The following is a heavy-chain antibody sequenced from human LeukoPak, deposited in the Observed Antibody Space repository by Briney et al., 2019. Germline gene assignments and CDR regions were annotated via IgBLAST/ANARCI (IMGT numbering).Heavy chain of an antibody. D-gene: IGHD6-13*01. V-gene: IGHV4-61*02. Sequence: PSETLSLTCSVSGDSISSGMDYWTWMRQPVGKGLEWIGRTHSSGTTTYNPSLQSRLTISVDTSKNQFSLKLSSVTAADTAVYYCARTKHPGIAAAAFDYWGQGTLVTVSS. CDR3: ARTKHPGIAAAAFDY. CDR2: THSSGTT. CDR1: GDSISSGMDY. J-gene: IGHJ4*02.